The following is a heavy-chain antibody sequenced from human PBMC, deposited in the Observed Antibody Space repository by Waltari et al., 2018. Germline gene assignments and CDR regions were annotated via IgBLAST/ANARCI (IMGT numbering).Heavy chain of an antibody. CDR1: GGSISSGSYY. CDR3: ARGVASLNYFDY. Sequence: QVQLQESGPGLVKPSQTLSLTCTVSGGSISSGSYYWSWLRQPAGKGLEWIGRIYTSGSTNYNPSLKSRVTISVDTSKNQFSLKLSSVTAADTAVYYCARGVASLNYFDYWGQGTLVTVSS. J-gene: IGHJ4*02. CDR2: IYTSGST. V-gene: IGHV4-61*02. D-gene: IGHD2-15*01.